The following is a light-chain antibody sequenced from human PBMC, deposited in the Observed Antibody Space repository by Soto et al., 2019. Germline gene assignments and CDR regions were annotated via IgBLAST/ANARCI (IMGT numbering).Light chain of an antibody. Sequence: MVVALTTAGRCVCPGVRARHSCRVSQSVSSSYLAWYQQKPGQAPRLLIYGASSRATGIPDRFSGSGSGTDFRLTISSLQPDDFATYCCQQYSTIPRTVGQGTKVEIK. J-gene: IGKJ1*01. CDR1: QSVSSSY. CDR2: GAS. V-gene: IGKV3D-7*01. CDR3: QQYSTIPRT.